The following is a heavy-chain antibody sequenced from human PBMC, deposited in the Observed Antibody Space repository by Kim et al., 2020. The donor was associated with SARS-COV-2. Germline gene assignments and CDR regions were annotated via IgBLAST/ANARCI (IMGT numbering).Heavy chain of an antibody. Sequence: SETLSLTCAVSGASISSSNWWSWVRQPPGKGLEWIGEISHSGSTEYNPSLKSRVIISIDKSKNQFSLKLNSLTAADTAVYYCARAASSAWTLMDWFDPW. D-gene: IGHD6-25*01. CDR2: ISHSGST. J-gene: IGHJ5*02. CDR1: GASISSSNW. V-gene: IGHV4-4*02. CDR3: ARAASSAWTLMDWFDP.